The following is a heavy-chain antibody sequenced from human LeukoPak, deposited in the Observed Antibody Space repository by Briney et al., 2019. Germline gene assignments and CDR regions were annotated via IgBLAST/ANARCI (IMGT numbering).Heavy chain of an antibody. D-gene: IGHD5-24*01. CDR1: GGSISSYY. CDR3: ARLQRDGYNWALDY. V-gene: IGHV4-59*08. J-gene: IGHJ4*02. Sequence: KTSETLSLTCTVSGGSISSYYWSWIRQPPEKGLEWIGYIYYSGSTNYNPSLKSRVTISVDTSKNQFSLKLSSVTAAGTAVYYCARLQRDGYNWALDYWGQGTLVTVSS. CDR2: IYYSGST.